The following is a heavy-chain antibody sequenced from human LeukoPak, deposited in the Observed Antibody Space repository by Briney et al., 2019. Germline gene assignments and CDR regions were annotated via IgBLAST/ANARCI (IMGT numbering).Heavy chain of an antibody. V-gene: IGHV1-2*02. J-gene: IGHJ4*02. CDR3: ARDEGVAGMGY. D-gene: IGHD6-19*01. CDR1: GYKFTGYY. Sequence: ASVKVSCKASGYKFTGYYMHWVRQAPGQGLEWMGWINPNSGGTNYAQKFQGRVTMTRDTSISTAYMEVSRLRSDDTAVYYCARDEGVAGMGYWGQGTLVTVSS. CDR2: INPNSGGT.